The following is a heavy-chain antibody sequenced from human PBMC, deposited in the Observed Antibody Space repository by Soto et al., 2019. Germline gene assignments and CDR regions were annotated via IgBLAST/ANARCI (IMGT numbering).Heavy chain of an antibody. CDR2: IYSGGST. J-gene: IGHJ2*01. Sequence: EVQLVESGGGLIQPGGSLRLSCAASGFTVTNKYMTWVRQAPGXXXEWVSVIYSGGSTSYADSVKGRFTISRDNSKNILYLQMHSXXXXXTXXYXCARVDYGDYGWYFDLWGRGTLVTVSS. D-gene: IGHD4-17*01. CDR3: ARVDYGDYGWYFDL. CDR1: GFTVTNKY. V-gene: IGHV3-53*01.